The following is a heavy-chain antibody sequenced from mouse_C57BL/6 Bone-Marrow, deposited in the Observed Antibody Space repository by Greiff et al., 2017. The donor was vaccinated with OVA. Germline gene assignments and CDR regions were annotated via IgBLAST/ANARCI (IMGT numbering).Heavy chain of an antibody. V-gene: IGHV5-12*01. CDR3: AKSLFTTVVAPDY. CDR2: ISNGGGST. D-gene: IGHD1-1*01. Sequence: EVKLMESGGGLVQPGGSLKLSCAASGFTFSDYYMYWVRQTPEKRLEWVAYISNGGGSTYYPDTVKGRFTISRDNAKNTLYLQMSRLKSEDTAMYYCAKSLFTTVVAPDYWGQGTTLTVSS. J-gene: IGHJ2*01. CDR1: GFTFSDYY.